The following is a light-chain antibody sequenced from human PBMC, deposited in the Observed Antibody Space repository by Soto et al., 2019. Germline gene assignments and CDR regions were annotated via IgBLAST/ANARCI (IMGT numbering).Light chain of an antibody. Sequence: DIQMTQSPSSLSASVRDRVTITCRASHNTRGYLNWYQQKPGKAPKLLIYAASNLQSGIPSRFSGSGSETDFTLTISSLHPEDFAEYHCQQYNNWPQTFGQGTKVDIK. V-gene: IGKV1-39*01. CDR2: AAS. CDR3: QQYNNWPQT. CDR1: HNTRGY. J-gene: IGKJ1*01.